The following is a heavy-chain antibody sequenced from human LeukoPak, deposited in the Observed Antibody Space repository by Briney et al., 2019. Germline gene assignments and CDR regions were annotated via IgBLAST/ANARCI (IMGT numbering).Heavy chain of an antibody. J-gene: IGHJ4*02. Sequence: PGGSLRLSCAASGFTFSSYAMSWVRQAPGKGLEWVSAISGSGGSTYYADSVKGRFTISRDNSKNTLYLQMNSLRAEDTAVYYCGKDQRIIGVGGGPFDYWGQGTLVTVPS. CDR1: GFTFSSYA. D-gene: IGHD2-21*01. CDR2: ISGSGGST. CDR3: GKDQRIIGVGGGPFDY. V-gene: IGHV3-23*01.